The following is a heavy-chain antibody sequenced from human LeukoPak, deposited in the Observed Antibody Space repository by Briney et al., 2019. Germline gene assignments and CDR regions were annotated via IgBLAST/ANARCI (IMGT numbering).Heavy chain of an antibody. J-gene: IGHJ6*03. CDR3: ARVGACCYYYYYYMDV. V-gene: IGHV1-2*02. CDR2: INPNSGGT. D-gene: IGHD3-16*01. Sequence: GASVKVSCKASGYTFTGYYMHWVRQAPGQGLEWMGWINPNSGGTNYAQKFQGRVTMTRDTSISTAYMELSRLRSDDTAVYYCARVGACCYYYYYYMDVWGKGTTVTVSS. CDR1: GYTFTGYY.